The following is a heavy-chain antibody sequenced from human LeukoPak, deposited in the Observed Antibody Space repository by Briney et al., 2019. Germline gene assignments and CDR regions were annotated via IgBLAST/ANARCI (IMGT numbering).Heavy chain of an antibody. D-gene: IGHD1-26*01. Sequence: PGGSLRLSCAASGFTFSSYAMHWVRQAPGKGLEWVAVISYDGSNKYYADSVKGRFTISRDNSKNTLYLQMNSLRAEDTAVYYCARETEWELLNYYYYGMDVWGQGTTVTVSS. CDR1: GFTFSSYA. J-gene: IGHJ6*02. CDR2: ISYDGSNK. CDR3: ARETEWELLNYYYYGMDV. V-gene: IGHV3-30-3*01.